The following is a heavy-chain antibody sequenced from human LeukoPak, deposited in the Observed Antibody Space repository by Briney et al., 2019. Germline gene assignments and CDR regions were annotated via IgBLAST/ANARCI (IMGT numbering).Heavy chain of an antibody. CDR1: GFTFSGSA. CDR2: IRSRASNYAT. D-gene: IGHD2-15*01. Sequence: PGGSLKLSCAASGFTFSGSAMHWVRQASGKGLEWVGRIRSRASNYATAYAASVTGRFTISRDDSKNTAYLQMNSLKTEDTAVYYCTRMYCGDGGCYSDYWGQGTLVTVSS. V-gene: IGHV3-73*01. J-gene: IGHJ4*02. CDR3: TRMYCGDGGCYSDY.